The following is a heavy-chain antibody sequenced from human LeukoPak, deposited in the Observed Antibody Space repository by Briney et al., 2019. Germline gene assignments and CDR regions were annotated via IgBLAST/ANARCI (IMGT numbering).Heavy chain of an antibody. CDR2: INTDGSST. D-gene: IGHD2-21*02. J-gene: IGHJ1*01. CDR3: ARAASCGGDCSSSYLQH. V-gene: IGHV3-74*01. CDR1: GFTFSSHW. Sequence: GGSLRLSCAASGFTFSSHWMHWVRQAPGKGLVWVSRINTDGSSTSYADSVKGRFNIYRDNAKNTLYLQMNSLRAEDMAVYYCARAASCGGDCSSSYLQHWGQGTLVTVSS.